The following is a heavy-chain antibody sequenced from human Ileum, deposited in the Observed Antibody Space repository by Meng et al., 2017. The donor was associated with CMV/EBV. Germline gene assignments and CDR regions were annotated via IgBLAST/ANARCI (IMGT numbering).Heavy chain of an antibody. CDR2: ISSSSSYI. D-gene: IGHD2-21*01. V-gene: IGHV3-21*01. CDR3: ARAYCGGDCYRPPHFDY. CDR1: GFTFSSYS. J-gene: IGHJ4*02. Sequence: GGSLRLSCAASGFTFSSYSMNWVRQAPGKGLEWVSSISSSSSYIYYADSVKGRFTISRDNAKNSLYLQMNSLRAEDTAVYYCARAYCGGDCYRPPHFDYWGQGTLVPSPQ.